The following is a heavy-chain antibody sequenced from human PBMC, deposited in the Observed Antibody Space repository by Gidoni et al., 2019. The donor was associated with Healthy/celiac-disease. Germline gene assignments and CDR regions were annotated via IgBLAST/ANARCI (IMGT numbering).Heavy chain of an antibody. CDR2: ISSSSSYI. CDR1: GFTFSSYS. J-gene: IGHJ4*02. Sequence: EVQLVESGGGLVKPGGSLRLSCAASGFTFSSYSMNRVRQAPGKGLEWVSSISSSSSYIYYADSVKGRFTISRDNAKNSLYLQMNSLRAEDTAVYYCARGLIAAAGSTASDYWGQGTLVTVSS. D-gene: IGHD6-13*01. V-gene: IGHV3-21*01. CDR3: ARGLIAAAGSTASDY.